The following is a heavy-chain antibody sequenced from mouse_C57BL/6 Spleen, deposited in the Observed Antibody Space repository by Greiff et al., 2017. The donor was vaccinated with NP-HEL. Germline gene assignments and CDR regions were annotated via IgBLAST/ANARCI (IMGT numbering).Heavy chain of an antibody. CDR3: ARDDYGFAY. CDR2: ISDGGSYT. Sequence: EVKVVESGGGLVKPGGSLKLSCAASGFTFSSYAMSWVRQTPEKRLEWVATISDGGSYTYYPDNVKGRFTISRDNAKNNLYLQMSHLKSEDTAMYYCARDDYGFAYWGQGTLVTVSA. CDR1: GFTFSSYA. D-gene: IGHD2-4*01. V-gene: IGHV5-4*01. J-gene: IGHJ3*01.